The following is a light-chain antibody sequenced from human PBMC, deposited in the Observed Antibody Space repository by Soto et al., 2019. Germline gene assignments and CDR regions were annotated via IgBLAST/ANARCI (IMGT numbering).Light chain of an antibody. J-gene: IGKJ4*01. CDR2: AAS. Sequence: DIQMTQSPSSLLPSEEAKSTITSRPSRSIGANLNWYQQKPGKAPKLLIYAASSLQSGVPSRFSGSGSGTYFTLTISSLQPEDFATYHCQQSYTTPLTFGGGTKVEIK. CDR3: QQSYTTPLT. V-gene: IGKV1-39*01. CDR1: RSIGAN.